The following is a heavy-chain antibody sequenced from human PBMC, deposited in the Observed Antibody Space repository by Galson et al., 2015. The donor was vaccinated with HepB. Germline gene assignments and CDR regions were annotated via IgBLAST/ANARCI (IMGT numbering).Heavy chain of an antibody. Sequence: SLRLSCAASGFTFSDYYMSWIRQAPGKGLEWVSYISSSSSYTNYADSVKGRFTISRDNAKNSLYLQMNSLRAEDTAVYYCAREMGWVYTAMAGGPYYYGMDVWGQGTTVTVSS. CDR1: GFTFSDYY. CDR2: ISSSSSYT. J-gene: IGHJ6*02. CDR3: AREMGWVYTAMAGGPYYYGMDV. V-gene: IGHV3-11*06. D-gene: IGHD5-18*01.